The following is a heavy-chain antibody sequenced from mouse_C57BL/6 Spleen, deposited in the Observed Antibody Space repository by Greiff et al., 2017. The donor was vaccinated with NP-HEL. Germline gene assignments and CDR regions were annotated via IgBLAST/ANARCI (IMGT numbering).Heavy chain of an antibody. CDR3: AREDSSGSLFAY. V-gene: IGHV1-82*01. J-gene: IGHJ3*01. CDR1: GYAFSSSW. CDR2: IYPGDGDT. D-gene: IGHD3-2*02. Sequence: QVQLQQSGPELVKPGASVKISCKASGYAFSSSWMNWVKQRPGKGLEWIGRIYPGDGDTNYNGKFKVKATLTADKSSSTAYMQLSSLTSEDSAVYFCAREDSSGSLFAYWGQGTLVTVSA.